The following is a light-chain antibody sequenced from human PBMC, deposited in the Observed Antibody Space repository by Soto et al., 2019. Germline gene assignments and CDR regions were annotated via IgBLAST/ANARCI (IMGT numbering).Light chain of an antibody. CDR3: GADHGSGSNIV. CDR2: VGSGGIVG. CDR1: SGYSNYK. V-gene: IGLV9-49*01. Sequence: QSVLTQPPSASASLGASVTLTCTLSSGYSNYKVDWYQQRPGKGPRFVMRVGSGGIVGSKGDGIPDRFSVLGSGLNRYLTIKNIKEEDESDYHCGADHGSGSNIVFGGGTQLTVL. J-gene: IGLJ2*01.